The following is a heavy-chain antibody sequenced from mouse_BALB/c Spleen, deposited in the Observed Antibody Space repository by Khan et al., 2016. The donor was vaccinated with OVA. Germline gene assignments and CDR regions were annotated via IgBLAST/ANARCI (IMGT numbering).Heavy chain of an antibody. J-gene: IGHJ1*01. D-gene: IGHD3-1*01. CDR2: IYLGVGYI. CDR3: TRWATWFFDV. V-gene: IGHV1-63*02. Sequence: VQLQESGAELVRPGTSVKISCKASGYTFTNYLLGWVKQRPGHGLEWIGDIYLGVGYINYIVKFKVRATLTAGTSSRTSYIHISGLTSYVSAVFFCTRWATWFFDVWGAGTTVTVSS. CDR1: GYTFTNYL.